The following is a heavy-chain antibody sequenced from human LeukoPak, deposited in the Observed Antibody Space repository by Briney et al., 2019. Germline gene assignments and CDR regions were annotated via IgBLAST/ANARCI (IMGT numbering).Heavy chain of an antibody. D-gene: IGHD6-19*01. Sequence: GGSLRLSCAASGFTFSYYGFHWVRQAPGKGLEWVSFIRFDGHDKFYAETVKGRFTISKDTSRNTLYLQMNSLGTEDTAVYYCAKDRWGAVASFDYWGQGTLVTVSS. CDR1: GFTFSYYG. CDR3: AKDRWGAVASFDY. J-gene: IGHJ4*02. CDR2: IRFDGHDK. V-gene: IGHV3-30*02.